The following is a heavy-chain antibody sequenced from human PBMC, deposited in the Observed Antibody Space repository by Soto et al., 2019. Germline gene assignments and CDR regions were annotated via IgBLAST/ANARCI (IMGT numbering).Heavy chain of an antibody. CDR3: AKRRGAGGHFDY. D-gene: IGHD2-15*01. Sequence: DVQLLESGGGLVQPEGSLRLSCAASGCTVSSYAMGWVRQGPGKGLEWVAVVSIGGSTHYADSVRGRFTISRDNSKNTLSLQMNSLTAEDTAVYFCAKRRGAGGHFDYWGQGALVTVSS. CDR1: GCTVSSYA. J-gene: IGHJ4*02. CDR2: VSIGGST. V-gene: IGHV3-23*01.